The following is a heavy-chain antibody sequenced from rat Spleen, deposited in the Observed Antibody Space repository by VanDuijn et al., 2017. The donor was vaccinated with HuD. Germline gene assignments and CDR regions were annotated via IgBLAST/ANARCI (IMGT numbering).Heavy chain of an antibody. J-gene: IGHJ2*01. Sequence: EVQLQESGPGLVKPSQSLSLTCSVTGYSITSSYRWNWIRKFPGNKLEWMGYINSAGSTNYNPSHKSRIYITRDTSKNQFFLQVNSVTTEDTATYYCARRTHGFDYWGQGVMVTVSS. V-gene: IGHV3-3*01. CDR2: INSAGST. CDR1: GYSITSSYR. CDR3: ARRTHGFDY. D-gene: IGHD3-1*01.